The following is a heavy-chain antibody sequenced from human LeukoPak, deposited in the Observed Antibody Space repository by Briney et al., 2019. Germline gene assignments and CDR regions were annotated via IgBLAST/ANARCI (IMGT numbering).Heavy chain of an antibody. V-gene: IGHV4-4*02. J-gene: IGHJ6*03. CDR1: GGSISSSTNW. CDR3: ATNGYYCMDV. D-gene: IGHD2-8*01. Sequence: SGTLSLTCAVSGGSISSSTNWWSWVRQPPGKGLEWIGEIYPSGGTNYNPSLKSRITISVDNSQNQFSLKVNSLTAADTAVYYCATNGYYCMDVWGKGTTVTISS. CDR2: IYPSGGT.